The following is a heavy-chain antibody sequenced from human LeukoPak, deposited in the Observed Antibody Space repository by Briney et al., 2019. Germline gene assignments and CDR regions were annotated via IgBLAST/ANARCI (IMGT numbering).Heavy chain of an antibody. CDR1: GGSISSYY. J-gene: IGHJ6*03. CDR2: VSDSGTT. D-gene: IGHD1-1*01. Sequence: SETLSLTCTVSGGSISSYYWSWLRQPPGKGLEWFGYVSDSGTTNYNPSLKSRVTISVDTSKIQFSLKLSSVTAADTAVYYCARVSWFPGTSYYYMDVWGKGTTVTVSS. CDR3: ARVSWFPGTSYYYMDV. V-gene: IGHV4-59*01.